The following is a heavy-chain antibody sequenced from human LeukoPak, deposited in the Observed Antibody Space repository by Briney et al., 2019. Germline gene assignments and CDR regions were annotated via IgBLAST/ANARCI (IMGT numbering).Heavy chain of an antibody. D-gene: IGHD4-23*01. CDR3: ARGGGKRYYFDY. Sequence: PSETLSLTCAVYGGSFSGYYWSWIRQPPGKGLEWIGEINHSGSTNYNPSLKSRVTISVDTSKNQFSLKLSSVTAADTAVYYCARGGGKRYYFDYWGQGTLVTVSS. CDR1: GGSFSGYY. V-gene: IGHV4-34*01. J-gene: IGHJ4*02. CDR2: INHSGST.